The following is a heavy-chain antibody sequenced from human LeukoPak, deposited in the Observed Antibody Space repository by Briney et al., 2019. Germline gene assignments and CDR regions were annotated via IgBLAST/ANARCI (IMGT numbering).Heavy chain of an antibody. CDR2: IYYSGST. D-gene: IGHD5-12*01. CDR1: GGSISSYY. V-gene: IGHV4-59*01. CDR3: ARAQYSGYGRAFDI. J-gene: IGHJ3*02. Sequence: PSETLSLTCTVSGGSISSYYWSWIRQPPGKGLEWIGYIYYSGSTNYNPSLKSRVTISVDTSKNQFSLKLSSVTAADTAVYYCARAQYSGYGRAFDIWGQGTMVTVSS.